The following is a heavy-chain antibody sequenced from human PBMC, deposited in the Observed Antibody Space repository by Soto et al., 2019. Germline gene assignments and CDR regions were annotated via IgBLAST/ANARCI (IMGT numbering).Heavy chain of an antibody. Sequence: VSLRLSCSASGFSLSPYWMHWVRQAPGRGLEWVSRLSSDGFGAAYADSVKGRFFISRDIARNTLFLQMNSLRADDTAVYYCARDLGGPDYWGRGTSVTVSS. CDR1: GFSLSPYW. CDR2: LSSDGFGA. J-gene: IGHJ4*02. D-gene: IGHD3-16*01. V-gene: IGHV3-74*03. CDR3: ARDLGGPDY.